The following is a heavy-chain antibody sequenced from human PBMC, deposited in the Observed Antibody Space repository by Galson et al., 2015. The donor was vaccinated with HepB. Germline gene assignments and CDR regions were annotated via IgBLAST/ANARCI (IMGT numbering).Heavy chain of an antibody. CDR2: ISSSSSYI. Sequence: SLRLSCAASGFTFSSYSMNWVRQAPGKGLEWVSSISSSSSYIYYADSVKGRFTISRDNAKNSLYLQMNSLRAEDTAVYYCARGPPDIVVVVAATLFNWFDPWGQGTLVTVSS. J-gene: IGHJ5*02. D-gene: IGHD2-15*01. CDR1: GFTFSSYS. V-gene: IGHV3-21*01. CDR3: ARGPPDIVVVVAATLFNWFDP.